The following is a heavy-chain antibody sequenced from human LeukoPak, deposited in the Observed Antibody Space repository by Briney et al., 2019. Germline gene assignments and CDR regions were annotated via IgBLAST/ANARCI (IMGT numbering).Heavy chain of an antibody. CDR2: IIPIFGTA. CDR1: GGTFSSYA. CDR3: ARGDAEMATTSGFDY. Sequence: ASVKVSCKTSGGTFSSYAISWVRQAPGQGLEWMGGIIPIFGTANYAQKFQGRVTITTDESTSTAYMELSSLRSEDTAVYYCARGDAEMATTSGFDYWGQGTLVTASS. V-gene: IGHV1-69*05. D-gene: IGHD5-24*01. J-gene: IGHJ4*02.